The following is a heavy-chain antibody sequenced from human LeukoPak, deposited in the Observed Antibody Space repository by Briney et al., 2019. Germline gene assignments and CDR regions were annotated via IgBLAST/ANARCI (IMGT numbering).Heavy chain of an antibody. V-gene: IGHV3-74*01. J-gene: IGHJ6*03. Sequence: GGSLRLSCAASGFTFSSYWMHWVRQAPGKGLVWVSRINTDGSSTSYADSVKGRFTISRDNAKNTLYLQMNSLRAEDTAVYYCAGGGIQLWFYYYYYMDVWGKGTTVTVSS. CDR3: AGGGIQLWFYYYYYMDV. CDR2: INTDGSST. D-gene: IGHD5-18*01. CDR1: GFTFSSYW.